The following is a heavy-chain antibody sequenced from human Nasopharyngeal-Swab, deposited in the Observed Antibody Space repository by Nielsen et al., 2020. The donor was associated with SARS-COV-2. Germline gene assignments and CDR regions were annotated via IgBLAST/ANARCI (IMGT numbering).Heavy chain of an antibody. J-gene: IGHJ4*02. CDR3: ARRRGVPGSRYYYFDY. Sequence: KVSWKGAGYSCTSYWSGWVRQRPGKGLEWMGIIYPGESDTRYSPSFQGQGTISADKSISTAYLQWSSLKASDPAMYYCARRRGVPGSRYYYFDYWRQGTLVTVSS. CDR1: GYSCTSYW. V-gene: IGHV5-51*01. CDR2: IYPGESDT. D-gene: IGHD6-19*01.